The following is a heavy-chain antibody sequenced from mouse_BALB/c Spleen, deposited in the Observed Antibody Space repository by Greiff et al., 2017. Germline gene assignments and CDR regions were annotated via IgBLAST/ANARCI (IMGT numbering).Heavy chain of an antibody. CDR3: ARREVRQGVDY. Sequence: VQLQQSGAELMKPGASVKISCKATGYTFSSYWIEWVKQRPGHGLEWIGEILPGSGSTNYNEKFKGKATFTADTSSNTAYMQLSSLTSEDSAVYYCARREVRQGVDYWGQGTSVTVSS. D-gene: IGHD2-14*01. CDR1: GYTFSSYW. CDR2: ILPGSGST. J-gene: IGHJ4*01. V-gene: IGHV1-9*01.